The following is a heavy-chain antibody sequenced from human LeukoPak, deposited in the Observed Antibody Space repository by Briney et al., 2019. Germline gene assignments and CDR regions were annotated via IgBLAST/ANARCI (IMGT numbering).Heavy chain of an antibody. CDR3: AREGGFYRPLDY. Sequence: SGTLSLICGVSGGSISSTNWCTWIRQPPGKGLEWIGEVHLDGRTNYNPSLESRLTMSVDLSENHISLKLTSVTAADTAVYYCAREGGFYRPLDYTGQGTLVTVSS. V-gene: IGHV4-4*02. CDR2: VHLDGRT. D-gene: IGHD3-3*01. CDR1: GGSISSTNW. J-gene: IGHJ4*02.